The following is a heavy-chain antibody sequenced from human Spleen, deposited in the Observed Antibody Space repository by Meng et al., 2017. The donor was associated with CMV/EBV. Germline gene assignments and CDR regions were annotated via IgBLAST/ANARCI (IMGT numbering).Heavy chain of an antibody. CDR1: GFTFSSYW. V-gene: IGHV3-7*03. CDR2: IKEDGSEK. J-gene: IGHJ3*02. Sequence: GESLKISCAASGFTFSSYWMSWVRQAPGKGLEWVANIKEDGSEKYYVDSVKGRFTISRDNAEKSLYLQMNSLRAEDTALYHCVRVGPWIFYGLDIWGQGTTVTVSS. D-gene: IGHD1-1*01. CDR3: VRVGPWIFYGLDI.